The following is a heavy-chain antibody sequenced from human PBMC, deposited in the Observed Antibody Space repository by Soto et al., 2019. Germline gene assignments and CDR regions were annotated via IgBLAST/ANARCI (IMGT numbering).Heavy chain of an antibody. CDR2: ISAYNGNT. J-gene: IGHJ3*02. CDR3: ARDSSSSYDTAFDI. V-gene: IGHV1-18*01. Sequence: GASVKVSCKASGYTFTISGISWVRQAPGQGLEWMGWISAYNGNTNYAQKLQGRVTMTTDTSTSTAYMELRSLRSDDTAVYYCARDSSSSYDTAFDIWGQGTMVTVSS. D-gene: IGHD6-6*01. CDR1: GYTFTISG.